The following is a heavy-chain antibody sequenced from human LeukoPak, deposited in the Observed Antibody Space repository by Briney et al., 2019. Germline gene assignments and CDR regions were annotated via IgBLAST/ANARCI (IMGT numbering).Heavy chain of an antibody. Sequence: GGSLRLSCAASGFTFSSYWMSWVRQAPGKGLEWVANIKQDGSEKYYVDSVKGRFTISRDNAKNSLYLQMNSLRAEDTAVYYCARDRKVTAWFGELSIPTLYWGQGTLVTVSS. CDR3: ARDRKVTAWFGELSIPTLY. D-gene: IGHD3-10*01. CDR1: GFTFSSYW. CDR2: IKQDGSEK. V-gene: IGHV3-7*01. J-gene: IGHJ4*02.